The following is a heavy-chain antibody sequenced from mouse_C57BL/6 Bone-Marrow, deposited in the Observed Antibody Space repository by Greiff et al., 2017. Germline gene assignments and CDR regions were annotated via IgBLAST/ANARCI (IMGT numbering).Heavy chain of an antibody. D-gene: IGHD2-2*01. CDR3: ARRGGLRRYFDV. Sequence: VQLKQSGGDLVKPGGSLQLSCAASGFTFSSYGMSWVRQTPDKRLEWVATISSGGSYTYYPDSVKGRFTISRDNAKNTLYLQMSSLKSEDTAMYYCARRGGLRRYFDVWGTGTTVTVSS. CDR2: ISSGGSYT. CDR1: GFTFSSYG. J-gene: IGHJ1*03. V-gene: IGHV5-6*01.